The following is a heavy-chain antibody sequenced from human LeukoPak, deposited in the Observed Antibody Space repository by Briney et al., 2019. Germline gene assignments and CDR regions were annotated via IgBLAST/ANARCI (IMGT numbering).Heavy chain of an antibody. V-gene: IGHV3-21*01. CDR3: ARDMVRRRDAFDI. CDR1: GFTFSSYS. D-gene: IGHD4/OR15-4a*01. J-gene: IGHJ3*02. Sequence: GGSLRLSCAASGFTFSSYSMNWVRQAPGKGLEWVSSISSSSSYIYYADSVKGRFTISRDNAKNSLYLQMNGLRAEDTAVYYCARDMVRRRDAFDIWGQGTMVTVSS. CDR2: ISSSSSYI.